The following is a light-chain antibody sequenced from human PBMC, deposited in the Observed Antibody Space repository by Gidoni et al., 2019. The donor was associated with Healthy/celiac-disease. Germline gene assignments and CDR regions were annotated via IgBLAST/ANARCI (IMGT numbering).Light chain of an antibody. CDR2: GNS. V-gene: IGLV1-40*01. CDR1: SSNIGAGYD. CDR3: QSYDSSLSDSV. Sequence: QSVLTQPPSVSGAPGQRVTISCTGSSSNIGAGYDVHWYQQLPGTAPKLLIYGNSNRPSGVPDRFSGSKSGTSASLAITGLQAEDEADYYCQSYDSSLSDSVFGGGTKLTAL. J-gene: IGLJ2*01.